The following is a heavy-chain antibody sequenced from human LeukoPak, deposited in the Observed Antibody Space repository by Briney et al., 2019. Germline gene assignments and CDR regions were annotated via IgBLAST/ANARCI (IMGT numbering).Heavy chain of an antibody. D-gene: IGHD3-22*01. J-gene: IGHJ4*02. CDR1: GFTFTSYT. V-gene: IGHV3-23*01. Sequence: PGGSLRLSCAASGFTFTSYTMDWVRQAPGKGLEWVSAISGSGGSTYYADSVKGRFTISRDNSKNTLYLQMNSLRAEDTAVYYCAKTSYDSSRDFDYWGQGTLVTVSS. CDR2: ISGSGGST. CDR3: AKTSYDSSRDFDY.